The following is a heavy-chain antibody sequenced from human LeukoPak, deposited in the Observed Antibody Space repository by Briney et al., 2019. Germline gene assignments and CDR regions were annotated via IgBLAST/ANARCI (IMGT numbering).Heavy chain of an antibody. J-gene: IGHJ4*02. CDR3: AREGVWGSYRPSSVGY. D-gene: IGHD3-16*02. CDR1: GFTFSSYS. CDR2: ISGSSSYI. V-gene: IGHV3-21*01. Sequence: GGSLRLSCAASGFTFSSYSMNWVRQAPGKWPEWVSSISGSSSYIYYADSVKGRFTISRDNAKNSLYLQMNSLRAEDTAVYYCAREGVWGSYRPSSVGYWGQGTLVTVSS.